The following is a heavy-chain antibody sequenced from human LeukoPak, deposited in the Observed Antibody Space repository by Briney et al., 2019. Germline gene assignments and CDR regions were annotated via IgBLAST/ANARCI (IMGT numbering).Heavy chain of an antibody. CDR2: IYHSGST. Sequence: SETLSLTCTVSGGSIRRADYYWGWIRQSLGKGLEWIGSIYHSGSTYYNPSLQSRVTKSVDPSKNQFSLNLSSVTAADTAVYYCARDSPDGYTSGHHFYYMDVWGNGTTVTVSS. CDR1: GGSIRRADYY. J-gene: IGHJ6*03. D-gene: IGHD5-18*01. CDR3: ARDSPDGYTSGHHFYYMDV. V-gene: IGHV4-39*07.